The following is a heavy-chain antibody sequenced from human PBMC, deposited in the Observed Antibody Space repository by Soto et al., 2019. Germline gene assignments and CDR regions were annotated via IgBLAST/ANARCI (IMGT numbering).Heavy chain of an antibody. Sequence: GGSLRLSCAASGFTFSSYAMHWVRQAPGKGLEYVSAISSNGGSTYYANSVKGRFTISRDNSKNTLYLQMGSLRAEDMAVYYCARDSTMYYDILTGPPGPFDYWGQGTLVTVSS. D-gene: IGHD3-9*01. CDR1: GFTFSSYA. J-gene: IGHJ4*02. CDR2: ISSNGGST. CDR3: ARDSTMYYDILTGPPGPFDY. V-gene: IGHV3-64*01.